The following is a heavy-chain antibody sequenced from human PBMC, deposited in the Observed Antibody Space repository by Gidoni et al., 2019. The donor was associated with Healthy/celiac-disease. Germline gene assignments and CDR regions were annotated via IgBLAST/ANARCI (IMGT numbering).Heavy chain of an antibody. CDR2: INPSGGST. V-gene: IGHV1-46*01. J-gene: IGHJ4*02. Sequence: QVQLVQSGAEVKKPGASVKVSCKASGYTFTSYYMHWVRQATGQGLEWMGIINPSGGSTSYAQKFQGRVTMTRDTYTSTVYRELSSLRSEDTTVYYCARARMVRGGPDGYWGQGTLVTVSS. D-gene: IGHD3-10*01. CDR1: GYTFTSYY. CDR3: ARARMVRGGPDGY.